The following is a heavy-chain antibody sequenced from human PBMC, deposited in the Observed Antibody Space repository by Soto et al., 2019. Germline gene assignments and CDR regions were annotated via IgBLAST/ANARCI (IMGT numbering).Heavy chain of an antibody. CDR3: ARTHWVYGTEY. CDR2: VYNSGNT. CDR1: GGFMTGYF. Sequence: QVQLQESGPGLVKPSETLSLTCTVSGGFMTGYFWSWIRQPAGKALEWIGHVYNSGNTDYNPSLARRITMAVDTSKKQFSLKVKSVTAADTAVYYCARTHWVYGTEYWGQGILVTVSS. J-gene: IGHJ4*02. V-gene: IGHV4-4*07. D-gene: IGHD2-8*01.